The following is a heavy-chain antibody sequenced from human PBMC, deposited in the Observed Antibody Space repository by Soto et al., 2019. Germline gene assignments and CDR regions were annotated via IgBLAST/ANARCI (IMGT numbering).Heavy chain of an antibody. CDR3: ARWVGATSFDY. CDR2: ISYSGST. Sequence: QVQLQESGPGLVKPSQTLSLTCTVSGGSISSGGYYWSWIRQHPGKGLEWIGYISYSGSTYYNPSHKSRVPISVATSKNQFSLKLSSVTAADTAVYYCARWVGATSFDYWGQGTLVTVSS. V-gene: IGHV4-31*03. CDR1: GGSISSGGYY. J-gene: IGHJ4*02. D-gene: IGHD1-26*01.